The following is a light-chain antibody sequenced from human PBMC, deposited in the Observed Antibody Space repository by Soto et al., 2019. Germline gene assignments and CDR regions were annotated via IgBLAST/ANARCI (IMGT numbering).Light chain of an antibody. J-gene: IGKJ3*01. CDR1: RSVELW. V-gene: IGKV1-5*01. CDR3: QQYENRPYT. CDR2: DAS. Sequence: DNQMTQSTSTLSASVGDRVTITCRASRSVELWLAWYQQKPGKAPKLLIYDASSLQSGVPSRFSGSGSGTDFTFTISSLQPEDNATYYCQQYENRPYTFGPGTKVDI.